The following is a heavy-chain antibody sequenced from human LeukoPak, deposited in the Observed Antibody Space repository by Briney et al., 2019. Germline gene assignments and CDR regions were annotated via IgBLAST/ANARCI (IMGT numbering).Heavy chain of an antibody. Sequence: GASVKVSCKASGYTFTSYDINWVRQATGQGLEWMGWMSPNSGNTGYAQKFQGRVTMTRNTSISTAYMELSSLRSEDTAVYYCARGIRGRRTFDYWGQGTLVTVSS. V-gene: IGHV1-8*01. CDR1: GYTFTSYD. CDR2: MSPNSGNT. D-gene: IGHD3-16*01. CDR3: ARGIRGRRTFDY. J-gene: IGHJ4*02.